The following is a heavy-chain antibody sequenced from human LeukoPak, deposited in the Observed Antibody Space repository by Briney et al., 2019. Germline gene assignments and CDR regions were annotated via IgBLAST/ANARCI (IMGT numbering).Heavy chain of an antibody. CDR2: ISPRGGGT. CDR3: ARDLAWGAFDY. J-gene: IGHJ4*02. D-gene: IGHD7-27*01. V-gene: IGHV3-23*01. Sequence: GGTLRLSCAASGFTFSNYGMNRVRQAPGKGLEWLSGISPRGGGTYYADSVKGRFTISRDDSKSTLSLQMNCLRVEDTAVYYCARDLAWGAFDYWGQGTLVSVSS. CDR1: GFTFSNYG.